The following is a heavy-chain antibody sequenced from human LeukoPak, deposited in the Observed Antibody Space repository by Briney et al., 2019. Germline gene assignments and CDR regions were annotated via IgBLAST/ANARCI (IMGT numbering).Heavy chain of an antibody. CDR3: ARGPRFRDY. J-gene: IGHJ4*02. CDR1: GGSFSYYS. CDR2: ITHSGTI. Sequence: SETLSLTCAVYGGSFSYYSWTWIRQPPGKGLEWIGEITHSGTINYNPSLKNRLTISVDTSKNHFSLTVPSVTAADTAVYYCARGPRFRDYWGQGTLVTVSS. V-gene: IGHV4-34*01. D-gene: IGHD3-10*01.